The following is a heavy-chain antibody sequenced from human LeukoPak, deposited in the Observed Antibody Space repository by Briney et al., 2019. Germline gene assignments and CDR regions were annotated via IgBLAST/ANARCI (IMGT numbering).Heavy chain of an antibody. CDR2: IYYSGST. Sequence: SETLSLTCTVAGGSISIYYWSWIRQPPGKGLEWIGYIYYSGSTNYNPSLKSRVTISVDTSKNQFSLKLSSVTAADTAVYYCAGTYTYSRNDYWGQGTLVTVSS. V-gene: IGHV4-59*01. CDR3: AGTYTYSRNDY. CDR1: GGSISIYY. D-gene: IGHD6-13*01. J-gene: IGHJ4*02.